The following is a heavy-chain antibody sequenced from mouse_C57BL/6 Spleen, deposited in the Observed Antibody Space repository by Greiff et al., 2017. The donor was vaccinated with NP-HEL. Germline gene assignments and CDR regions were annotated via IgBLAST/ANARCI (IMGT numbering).Heavy chain of an antibody. CDR2: IYPGDGDT. J-gene: IGHJ4*01. D-gene: IGHD2-4*01. V-gene: IGHV1-80*01. CDR1: GYAFSSYW. Sequence: QVQLQQSGAELVKPGASVKISCKASGYAFSSYWMNWVKQRPGKGLEWIGQIYPGDGDTNYNGKFKGKATLTADKSSSTAYMQLSILTSEDSGVYFCARRGHYDYAMDYWGQGTSVTVSS. CDR3: ARRGHYDYAMDY.